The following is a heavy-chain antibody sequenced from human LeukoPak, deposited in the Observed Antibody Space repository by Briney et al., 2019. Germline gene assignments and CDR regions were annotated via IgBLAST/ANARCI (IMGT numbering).Heavy chain of an antibody. V-gene: IGHV3-74*01. D-gene: IGHD6-19*01. CDR3: ARERLAVGGIEGSYYYMDV. J-gene: IGHJ6*03. Sequence: PGGSLRLSCAASGFTFSSHAMSWVRHAPGKGLVWVSRINSDGSSTSYADSVKGRFTISRDNAKNAVFLQMNSLRVEDSAVYYCARERLAVGGIEGSYYYMDVWGQGTTVTISS. CDR2: INSDGSST. CDR1: GFTFSSHA.